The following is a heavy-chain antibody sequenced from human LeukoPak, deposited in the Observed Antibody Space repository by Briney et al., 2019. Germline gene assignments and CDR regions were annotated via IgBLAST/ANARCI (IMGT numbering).Heavy chain of an antibody. V-gene: IGHV4-59*01. D-gene: IGHD2-2*01. Sequence: SETLSLTCTVSGGSISSYYWSWIRQPPGKGLEWIGYIYYSGSTNYNPSLKSRVTISLDTSKNQFSLKLSSATAADTAVYYCARGAYCSTTSCYYFDYWGQGTLVTVSS. J-gene: IGHJ4*02. CDR2: IYYSGST. CDR1: GGSISSYY. CDR3: ARGAYCSTTSCYYFDY.